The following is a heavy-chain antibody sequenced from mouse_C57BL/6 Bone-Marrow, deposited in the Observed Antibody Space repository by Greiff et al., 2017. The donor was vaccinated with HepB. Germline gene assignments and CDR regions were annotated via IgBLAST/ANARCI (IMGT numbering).Heavy chain of an antibody. Sequence: VQLQESGPGLVQPSQSLSITCTVSGFSLTSYGVHWVRQSPGKGLEWLGVIWRGGSTDYNAAFMSRLSITKDNTKSQVFFKMNSLQADDTALYYCAKNGYSFAYWGQGTLVTVSA. CDR3: AKNGYSFAY. V-gene: IGHV2-5*01. D-gene: IGHD2-3*01. CDR2: IWRGGST. J-gene: IGHJ3*01. CDR1: GFSLTSYG.